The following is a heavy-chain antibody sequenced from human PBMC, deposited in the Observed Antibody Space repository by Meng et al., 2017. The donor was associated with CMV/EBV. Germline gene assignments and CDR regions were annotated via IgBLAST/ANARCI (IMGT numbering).Heavy chain of an antibody. Sequence: SCAASGFTFSDYYMSWIRQAPGKGLEWVSYISSSGSTIYYADSVKGRFTISRDNAKNSLYLQMNSLRAEDTAVYYCARDMEPLALVATADYWGQGTLVTVSS. CDR1: GFTFSDYY. D-gene: IGHD1-26*01. V-gene: IGHV3-11*04. J-gene: IGHJ4*02. CDR2: ISSSGSTI. CDR3: ARDMEPLALVATADY.